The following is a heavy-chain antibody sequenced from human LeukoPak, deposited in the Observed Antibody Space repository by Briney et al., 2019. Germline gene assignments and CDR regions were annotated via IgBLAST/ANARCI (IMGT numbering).Heavy chain of an antibody. Sequence: ASVKVSCKASGYTFSSYDIIWVRQATGQGLEWMGWMNPNSGYTGSAQKFQGRVTMTSDTSISTAYMELSSLRFEDTAVYYCARDIRQYPQRGFDYWGQGTLVTVSS. V-gene: IGHV1-8*01. J-gene: IGHJ4*02. CDR2: MNPNSGYT. CDR1: GYTFSSYD. CDR3: ARDIRQYPQRGFDY. D-gene: IGHD2-2*01.